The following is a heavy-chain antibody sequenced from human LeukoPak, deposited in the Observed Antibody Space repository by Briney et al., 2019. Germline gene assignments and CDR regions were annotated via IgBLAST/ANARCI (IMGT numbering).Heavy chain of an antibody. D-gene: IGHD3-22*01. V-gene: IGHV1-69*13. CDR1: GGTFSSYA. CDR2: IIPIFGTA. Sequence: ASVKVSCKASGGTFSSYAISWVRQAPGQGLEWMGGIIPIFGTANYAQKFQGRVTITADESTSTAYMELSSLRSEDTAVYYCARDYYDSSGYYRGVTINWFDPWGQGTLVTVSS. CDR3: ARDYYDSSGYYRGVTINWFDP. J-gene: IGHJ5*02.